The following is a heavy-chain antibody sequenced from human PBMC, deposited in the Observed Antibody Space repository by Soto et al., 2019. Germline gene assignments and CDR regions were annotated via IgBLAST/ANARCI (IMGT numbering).Heavy chain of an antibody. CDR2: IRTKSNNFAT. J-gene: IGHJ6*02. CDR1: GFTLSGSD. Sequence: GGSLRLSCAASGFTLSGSDIHWVRQASGKGLEWVGRIRTKSNNFATSYAESVRGRFTISRDDSDNTASLQMSSLKTEDTAIYYCSRHQEGRSMVFYGMDVWGQGATVTVS. V-gene: IGHV3-73*01. D-gene: IGHD3-10*01. CDR3: SRHQEGRSMVFYGMDV.